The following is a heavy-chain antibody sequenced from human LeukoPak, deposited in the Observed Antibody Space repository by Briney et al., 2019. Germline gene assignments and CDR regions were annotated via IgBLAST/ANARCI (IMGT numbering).Heavy chain of an antibody. Sequence: HEASVKVSCKASGYTFTSYSMHWVRQAPGQGLEWMGIINPSGGSTTNAQKFQGRVIMTRDMSTSTVYMELSSLRSEDTAVYFCARYGHSPFFDYWGQGTLVIVSS. CDR1: GYTFTSYS. CDR3: ARYGHSPFFDY. CDR2: INPSGGST. J-gene: IGHJ4*02. V-gene: IGHV1-46*01. D-gene: IGHD4-17*01.